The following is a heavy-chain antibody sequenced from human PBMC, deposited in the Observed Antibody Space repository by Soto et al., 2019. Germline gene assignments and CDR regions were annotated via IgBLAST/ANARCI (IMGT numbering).Heavy chain of an antibody. Sequence: QVQLVQSGAEVKKPGSSVKVSCKASGGTFSSYAISWVRQAPGQGLEWMGGIIPIFGTANYAQKFQGRVTITADESTSPAYMELSSLRSEDTAVYYCASLVHCSGGSCYSTTVDVWGQGTTVTVSS. CDR3: ASLVHCSGGSCYSTTVDV. CDR1: GGTFSSYA. J-gene: IGHJ6*02. V-gene: IGHV1-69*12. CDR2: IIPIFGTA. D-gene: IGHD2-15*01.